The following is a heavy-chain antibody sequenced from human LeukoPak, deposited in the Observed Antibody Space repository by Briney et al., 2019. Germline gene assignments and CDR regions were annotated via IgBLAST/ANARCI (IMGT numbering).Heavy chain of an antibody. D-gene: IGHD6-13*01. J-gene: IGHJ4*02. CDR1: GFTFSSYW. V-gene: IGHV3-7*01. Sequence: PGGSLRLSCAASGFTFSSYWMSWVRQAPGKGLEWVANIKQDGSEKYYVDSVKGRFTISRDNAKNSLYLQMNSLRAEDTAVYYCARDISSSWAVYDYWGQGTLVTVSS. CDR3: ARDISSSWAVYDY. CDR2: IKQDGSEK.